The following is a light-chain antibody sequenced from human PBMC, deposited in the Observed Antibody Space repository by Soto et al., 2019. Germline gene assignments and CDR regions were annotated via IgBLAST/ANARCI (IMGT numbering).Light chain of an antibody. V-gene: IGKV1-9*01. CDR3: QQLNSFPIT. CDR1: QGISSF. J-gene: IGKJ5*01. CDR2: PAS. Sequence: DIQLTQSPSFMSPSVGDRVTITCRASQGISSFLAWYQQIPGKAPKLLIYPASTLQSGVPSRFSGSGSGTEFTLTISSLQPEDFATYYCQQLNSFPITFGQGTRLETK.